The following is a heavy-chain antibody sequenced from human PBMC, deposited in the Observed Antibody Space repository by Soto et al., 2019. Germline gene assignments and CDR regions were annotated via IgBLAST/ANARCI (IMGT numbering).Heavy chain of an antibody. CDR1: GFTFSSYA. CDR3: AKEGASSWYFFDY. J-gene: IGHJ4*02. CDR2: ISGSGGGA. Sequence: EVQLLESGENLVQPGGSLRLSCAASGFTFSSYAMNWVRQPPGKGLEWVSTISGSGGGAYYADSVKGRFTISRDNSKNPLYLQMNSLRAEDTAIYYCAKEGASSWYFFDYWGQGTLVTVSS. D-gene: IGHD6-13*01. V-gene: IGHV3-23*01.